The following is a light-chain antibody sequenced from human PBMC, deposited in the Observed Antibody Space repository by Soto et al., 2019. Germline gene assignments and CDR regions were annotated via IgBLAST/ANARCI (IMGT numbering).Light chain of an antibody. CDR1: SGHTNYA. J-gene: IGLJ2*01. V-gene: IGLV4-69*01. Sequence: QPVLTQSPSASASLGASVKLTCTLDSGHTNYAIAWHQQQPKKGPRYLMKVNSDGTHIKGDGIPDRFSGSSSGAERYLTSSSLQSEDEADYYCQTWGTVTPVRFGGGTKLTVL. CDR2: VNSDGTH. CDR3: QTWGTVTPVR.